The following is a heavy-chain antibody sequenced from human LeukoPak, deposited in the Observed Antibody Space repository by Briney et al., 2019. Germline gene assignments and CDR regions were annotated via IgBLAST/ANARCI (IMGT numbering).Heavy chain of an antibody. Sequence: PSETLSLTCTVSGGSISSYYWSWIRQPAGKGLEWIGRIYTSGSTNYNPSLKSRVTMSVDTSKNQFSLKLSSVTAADTAVYYCARGKGYCSSTSCHNWFDPWGQGTPVTVSS. CDR2: IYTSGST. D-gene: IGHD2-2*01. J-gene: IGHJ5*02. V-gene: IGHV4-4*07. CDR3: ARGKGYCSSTSCHNWFDP. CDR1: GGSISSYY.